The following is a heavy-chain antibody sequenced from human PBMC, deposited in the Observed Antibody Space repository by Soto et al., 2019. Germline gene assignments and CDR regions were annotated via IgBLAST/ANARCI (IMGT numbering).Heavy chain of an antibody. CDR3: ARDYPRGGYNHY. CDR1: GYTFTSYG. V-gene: IGHV1-18*01. CDR2: ISADNGNT. Sequence: QVQLVQSGAEVKKPGASVKVSCEASGYTFTSYGISWVRQAPGQGLEWMGWISADNGNTNYAQKLQGRVTMTTDASTSTAYMQLRSLRSDDTAVYYCARDYPRGGYNHYWGQGTLVTVSS. J-gene: IGHJ4*02. D-gene: IGHD5-12*01.